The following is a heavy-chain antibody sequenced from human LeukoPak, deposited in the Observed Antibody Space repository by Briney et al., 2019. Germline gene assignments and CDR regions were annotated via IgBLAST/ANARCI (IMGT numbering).Heavy chain of an antibody. CDR3: ARSSPSYCSSTSCYIFDY. D-gene: IGHD2-2*01. CDR2: IYTSGST. Sequence: SETLSLTCTVFGGSISSYYWSWIRQPAGKGLEWIGRIYTSGSTNYNPSLKSRVTMSVDTSKNQFSLKLSSVTAADTAVYYCARSSPSYCSSTSCYIFDYWGQGTLVTVSS. CDR1: GGSISSYY. V-gene: IGHV4-4*07. J-gene: IGHJ4*02.